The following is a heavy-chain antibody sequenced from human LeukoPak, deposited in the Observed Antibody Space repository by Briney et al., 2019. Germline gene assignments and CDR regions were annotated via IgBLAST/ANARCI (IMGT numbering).Heavy chain of an antibody. Sequence: GGSLRLSCAASGFTFSDHYMDWVRQAPGKGLEWVSYISSSSSTIYYADSVKGRFTISRDNAKNSLYLQMNSLRAEDTAVYYCARSGGRITMIAGNFDYWGQGTLVTVSS. D-gene: IGHD3-22*01. J-gene: IGHJ4*02. CDR2: ISSSSSTI. CDR3: ARSGGRITMIAGNFDY. V-gene: IGHV3-11*04. CDR1: GFTFSDHY.